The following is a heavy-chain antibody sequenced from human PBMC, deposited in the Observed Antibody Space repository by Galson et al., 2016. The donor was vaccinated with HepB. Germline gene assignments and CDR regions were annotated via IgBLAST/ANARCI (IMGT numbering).Heavy chain of an antibody. J-gene: IGHJ6*03. D-gene: IGHD3-16*01. CDR1: GYMFISYG. V-gene: IGHV1-18*04. CDR2: ISTFNGKT. CDR3: ARGVGGVGDYSEGYYYHYYMDV. Sequence: SVKVSCKASGYMFISYGISWVRQAPGQGLEWMGWISTFNGKTDFARKFQGRVTMTTDTSTNTALMDLRSLRSDDTAVYHCARGVGGVGDYSEGYYYHYYMDVWGTGTTVTVTS.